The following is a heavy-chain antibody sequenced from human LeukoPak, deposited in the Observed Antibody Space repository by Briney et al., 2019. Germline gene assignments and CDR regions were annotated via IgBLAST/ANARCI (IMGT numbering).Heavy chain of an antibody. D-gene: IGHD6-6*01. V-gene: IGHV1-69*04. Sequence: SVKVSCKASGGTFSSYAISWVRQAPGQGLEWMGRIIPILGIANYAQKFQGRVTITADKSTSTAYMELSSLRSEDTAVYYCARVLEYSSSFRNDAFDIWGQGTMVTVSS. CDR1: GGTFSSYA. CDR3: ARVLEYSSSFRNDAFDI. J-gene: IGHJ3*02. CDR2: IIPILGIA.